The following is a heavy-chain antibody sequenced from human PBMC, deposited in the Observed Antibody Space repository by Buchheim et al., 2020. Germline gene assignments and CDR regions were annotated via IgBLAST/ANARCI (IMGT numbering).Heavy chain of an antibody. D-gene: IGHD2-2*01. CDR2: IPYGGGLQ. CDR1: GFTFSDYG. V-gene: IGHV3-30*18. CDR3: AKEPERHAGPWYYDL. J-gene: IGHJ2*01. Sequence: QVQLVESGGGVVQPGRSLRLSCTASGFTFSDYGMHWVRQAPGKVLEWVGVIPYGGGLQYYADSVRGRFTISRDNSKNTLYLQMSSLRPEDTAIYYCAKEPERHAGPWYYDLWGRGSL.